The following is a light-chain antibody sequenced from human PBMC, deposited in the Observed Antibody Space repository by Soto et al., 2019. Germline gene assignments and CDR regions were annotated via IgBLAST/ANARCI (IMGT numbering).Light chain of an antibody. CDR1: QSLLHSNGNIS. CDR2: LGS. V-gene: IGKV2-28*01. J-gene: IGKJ1*01. Sequence: IVLTQSPLSLPVTPGEPASISCRTSQSLLHSNGNISLDWYLQKPGQSPQLLIYLGSIRASGGPARFSGSGSGTDFSLKITSVEAEEVGVYYCMQAIQAPRTFGLGTKVEIK. CDR3: MQAIQAPRT.